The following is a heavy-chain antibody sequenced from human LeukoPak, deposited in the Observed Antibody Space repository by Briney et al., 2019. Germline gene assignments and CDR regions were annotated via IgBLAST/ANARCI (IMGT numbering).Heavy chain of an antibody. V-gene: IGHV3-53*01. CDR2: IYGGGST. Sequence: GGSLRLSCAATGLSVSSNFMSWVRQAPGKGLEWVSVIYGGGSTYYADSVKGRFAISRDTPKNTLYLQMNSLRVEDTAVYYCASWPVGWYGEDSWGQGTLVTVSS. CDR1: GLSVSSNF. CDR3: ASWPVGWYGEDS. J-gene: IGHJ4*02. D-gene: IGHD6-19*01.